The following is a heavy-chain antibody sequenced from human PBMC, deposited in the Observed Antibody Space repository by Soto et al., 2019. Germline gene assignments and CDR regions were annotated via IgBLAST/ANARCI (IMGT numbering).Heavy chain of an antibody. D-gene: IGHD2-2*03. CDR3: ARDGYGSRRHYGMDV. CDR1: GFTFSSYG. V-gene: IGHV3-33*01. J-gene: IGHJ6*02. Sequence: GGSLRLSCAASGFTFSSYGMHWVRQAPGKGLEWVAVIWYDGSNKYYADSVKGRFTISRDNSKNTLYLQMNSLRAEDTAVYYCARDGYGSRRHYGMDVWGQGTTVTVSS. CDR2: IWYDGSNK.